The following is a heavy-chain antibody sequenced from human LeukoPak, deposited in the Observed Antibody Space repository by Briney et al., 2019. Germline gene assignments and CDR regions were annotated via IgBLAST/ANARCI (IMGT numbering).Heavy chain of an antibody. CDR1: GFTFSSYG. CDR2: ISYDGSNK. CDR3: ARDQVTTVTTVGY. J-gene: IGHJ4*02. Sequence: GGSLRLSCAASGFTFSSYGKHWVRQAPGKGLEWVAVISYDGSNKYYADSVKGRFTISRDNSKNTLYLQMNSLRAEDTAVYYCARDQVTTVTTVGYWDQGTLVTVSS. D-gene: IGHD4-17*01. V-gene: IGHV3-30*03.